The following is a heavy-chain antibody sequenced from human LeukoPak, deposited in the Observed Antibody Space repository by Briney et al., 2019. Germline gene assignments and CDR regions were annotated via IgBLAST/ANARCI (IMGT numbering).Heavy chain of an antibody. J-gene: IGHJ4*02. D-gene: IGHD6-19*01. CDR3: ARDRSSGWFDY. CDR1: GGSISSYY. V-gene: IGHV4-59*01. CDR2: IYYSGST. Sequence: SETLSLTCTVSGGSISSYYWSWIRQPPGKGLEWTGYIYYSGSTIYNPSLKSRVTISVDTSKNQFSLKLSSVTAADTAVYYCARDRSSGWFDYWGQGTLVTVSS.